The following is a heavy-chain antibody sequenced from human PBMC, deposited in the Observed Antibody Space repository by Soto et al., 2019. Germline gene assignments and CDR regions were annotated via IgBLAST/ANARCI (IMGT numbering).Heavy chain of an antibody. CDR1: GGSVSSGSYY. D-gene: IGHD5-12*01. V-gene: IGHV4-61*01. CDR3: ARVDGYNLEGYFDY. Sequence: QVQLQESGPGLVKPSETLSLTCTVSGGSVSSGSYYWSWIRQPPGKGLEWIGYIYYSGSTNYNPSLKSRVTISVDTSNNQFSLKLSSVTAADTAVYYCARVDGYNLEGYFDYWGQGTLVTVSS. CDR2: IYYSGST. J-gene: IGHJ4*02.